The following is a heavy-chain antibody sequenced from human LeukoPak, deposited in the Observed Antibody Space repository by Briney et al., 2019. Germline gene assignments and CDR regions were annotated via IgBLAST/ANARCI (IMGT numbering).Heavy chain of an antibody. CDR1: GYTFTTYY. CDR2: INPSGGST. CDR3: ARVVRDGVGSYHFDN. V-gene: IGHV1-46*01. J-gene: IGHJ4*02. D-gene: IGHD3-10*01. Sequence: ASVKVSCKASGYTFTTYYLHWVRQAPGQGLEWMGLINPSGGSTSYAQKFQGRVTMTRDTSTSTVYTELSSLRSEDTAEYYCARVVRDGVGSYHFDNWGQGTLVTVSS.